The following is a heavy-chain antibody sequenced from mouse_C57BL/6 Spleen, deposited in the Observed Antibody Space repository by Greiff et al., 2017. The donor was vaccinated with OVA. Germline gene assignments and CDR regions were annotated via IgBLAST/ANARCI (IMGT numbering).Heavy chain of an antibody. CDR2: IYPSDSET. Sequence: QVQLQQPGAELVRPGSSVKLSCKASGYTFTSYWMDWVKQRPGQGLEWIGNIYPSDSETHYNQKFKDKATLTVDKSSRPAYMQLSSLTSANSAVSSCARLLRMDYWGPGTTLTVSS. J-gene: IGHJ2*01. CDR3: ARLLRMDY. D-gene: IGHD1-1*01. V-gene: IGHV1-61*01. CDR1: GYTFTSYW.